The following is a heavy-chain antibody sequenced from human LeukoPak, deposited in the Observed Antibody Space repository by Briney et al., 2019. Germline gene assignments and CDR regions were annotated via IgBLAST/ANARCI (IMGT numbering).Heavy chain of an antibody. CDR2: IYTSGST. J-gene: IGHJ6*04. CDR3: ATSYYYDSSGYWWNV. CDR1: GGSISSGSYY. D-gene: IGHD3-22*01. Sequence: SETLSLTCTVSGGSISSGSYYWSWIRQPAGKGLEWIGRIYTSGSTNYNPSLKSRVTISVDTSKNQFSLKLSSVTAADTAVYYCATSYYYDSSGYWWNVWGKGTTVTISS. V-gene: IGHV4-61*02.